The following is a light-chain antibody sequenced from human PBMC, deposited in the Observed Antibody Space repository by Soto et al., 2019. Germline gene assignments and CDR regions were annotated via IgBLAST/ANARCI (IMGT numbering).Light chain of an antibody. V-gene: IGLV2-11*01. CDR2: DVS. CDR3: CSYAGSYTWV. J-gene: IGLJ3*02. CDR1: SSDVGGDNY. Sequence: QSALTQPRSGSGSPGQSGTISCTGTSSDVGGDNYVSWYQQHPGKAPKLMIYDVSKRPSGVPDRVSGSKSGNTASLTISGLQAEDEADYYCCSYAGSYTWVFGGGTKLTVL.